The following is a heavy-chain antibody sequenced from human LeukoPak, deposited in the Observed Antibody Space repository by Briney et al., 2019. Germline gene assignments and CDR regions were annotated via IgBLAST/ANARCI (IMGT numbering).Heavy chain of an antibody. CDR1: GGSISSGGYY. V-gene: IGHV4-31*03. Sequence: SETLSLTCTVSGGSISSGGYYWSWIRQPPGKCLEWIGYIYYSGSTYYNPSLKSRVTISVDTSKNPFSLKLSSVTAADTAVYYCATTYYDSSGYTFDYWGQGTLVTVSS. CDR3: ATTYYDSSGYTFDY. D-gene: IGHD3-22*01. CDR2: IYYSGST. J-gene: IGHJ4*02.